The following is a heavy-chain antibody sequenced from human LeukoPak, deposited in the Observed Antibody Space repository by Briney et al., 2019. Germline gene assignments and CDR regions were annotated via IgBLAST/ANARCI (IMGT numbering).Heavy chain of an antibody. V-gene: IGHV1-18*01. D-gene: IGHD3-16*02. CDR2: ISAYNGNT. CDR3: ARVVMITFGGVIGQLYYFDY. J-gene: IGHJ4*02. Sequence: ASVKVSCKASGYTFTSYGISGVRQAPGQGLEWMGWISAYNGNTNYAQKLQGRVTMTTDTSTSTAYMELRSLRSDDTAVYYCARVVMITFGGVIGQLYYFDYWGQGTLVTVSS. CDR1: GYTFTSYG.